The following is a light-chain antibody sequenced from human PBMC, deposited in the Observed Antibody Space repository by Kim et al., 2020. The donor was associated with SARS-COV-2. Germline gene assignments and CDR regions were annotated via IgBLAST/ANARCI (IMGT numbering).Light chain of an antibody. CDR2: DAS. CDR1: QTVSNY. V-gene: IGKV3-11*01. Sequence: LSLAPGERATLSCGTSQTVSNYLAWYQQKPGQAPRLLIYDASNRATGIPVRFSGSGSGTDFSLTISNLEPEDFAVYYCQYRRTFGQGTKVEIK. CDR3: QYRRT. J-gene: IGKJ1*01.